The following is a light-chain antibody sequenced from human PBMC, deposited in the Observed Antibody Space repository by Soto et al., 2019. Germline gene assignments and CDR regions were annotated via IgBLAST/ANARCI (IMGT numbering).Light chain of an antibody. J-gene: IGKJ5*01. V-gene: IGKV3-11*01. CDR1: QSVSSY. Sequence: EIVLTQSPATLSLSPRERATLSCRASQSVSSYLAWYQQKPGQAPRLLIYDASNRATGIPARFSGSGSGTDFTLTISSLEPEDFAVYYCQQRRNWPPITFGQGTRLEIK. CDR2: DAS. CDR3: QQRRNWPPIT.